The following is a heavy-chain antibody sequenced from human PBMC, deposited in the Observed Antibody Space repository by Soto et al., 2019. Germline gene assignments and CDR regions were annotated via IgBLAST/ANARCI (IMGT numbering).Heavy chain of an antibody. CDR2: INAGGST. CDR3: VRGSQWLDF. J-gene: IGHJ4*02. CDR1: GGSLSGYY. V-gene: IGHV4-34*01. D-gene: IGHD6-19*01. Sequence: QVQLQQWGAGLLKPSETLSLTCAVYGGSLSGYYWSWIRQPPGKGLEWIAEINAGGSTNYNPSLKSRVTISLDTSKNQYSLKLRSVTAADTAVYYCVRGSQWLDFWGQGALVTVSS.